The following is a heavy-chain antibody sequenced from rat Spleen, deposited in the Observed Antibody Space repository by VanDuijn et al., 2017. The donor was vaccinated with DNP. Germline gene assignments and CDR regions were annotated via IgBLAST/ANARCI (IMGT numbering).Heavy chain of an antibody. D-gene: IGHD1-4*01. CDR2: ISSGGDRT. Sequence: EVQLVESGGDLVQPGRSLKLSCVGSGFTFNNYYMMWIRRVPGKGLEWVASISSGGDRTYYPDSVNGRFTVSRDSAENILYLQMNSLRSEDTATYYCARAGARYAMDAWGQGTSVTVSS. CDR1: GFTFNNYY. V-gene: IGHV5-31*01. CDR3: ARAGARYAMDA. J-gene: IGHJ4*01.